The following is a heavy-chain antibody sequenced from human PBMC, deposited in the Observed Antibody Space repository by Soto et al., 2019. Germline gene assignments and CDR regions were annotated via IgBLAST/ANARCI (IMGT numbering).Heavy chain of an antibody. CDR2: INHSGST. J-gene: IGHJ4*02. Sequence: PSETLSLTCAVYGGSFSGYYWSWIRQPPGKGLEWIGEINHSGSTNYNPSLKSRVTISVDTSKNQFSLKLSSVTAADTAVYYCAIGSYDGSGSYYNIFYFDYWGQGTLVTSPQ. CDR1: GGSFSGYY. D-gene: IGHD3-10*01. CDR3: AIGSYDGSGSYYNIFYFDY. V-gene: IGHV4-34*01.